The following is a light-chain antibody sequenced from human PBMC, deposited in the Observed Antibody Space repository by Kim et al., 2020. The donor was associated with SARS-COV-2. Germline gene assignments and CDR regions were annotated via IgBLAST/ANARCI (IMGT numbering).Light chain of an antibody. J-gene: IGLJ2*01. CDR1: KLGDKY. CDR3: QAWDSSTVV. CDR2: QDS. V-gene: IGLV3-1*01. Sequence: SYELTQPPSGSVSRGQTASITRSGDKLGDKYACWYQQKPGQSPVLVIYQDSKRPSGIPERFSGSNSGNTATLTISGTQAMDEADYYCQAWDSSTVVFGGGT.